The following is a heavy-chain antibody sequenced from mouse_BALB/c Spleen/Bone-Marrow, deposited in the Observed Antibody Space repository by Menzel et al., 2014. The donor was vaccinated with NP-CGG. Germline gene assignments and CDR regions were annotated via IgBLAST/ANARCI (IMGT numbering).Heavy chain of an antibody. D-gene: IGHD2-1*01. CDR3: ARYGNYGDYFDY. V-gene: IGHV1-7*01. CDR1: GCTFTSYW. Sequence: QVQLQQSGAELAKPGASVKMSCKASGCTFTSYWMHWVKQRPGQGLEWIGYINPSAGYTEYNQKFKDKATLTADKSSSTAYMQLSSLTSEDSAVYYCARYGNYGDYFDYWGQGTTLTVSS. J-gene: IGHJ2*01. CDR2: INPSAGYT.